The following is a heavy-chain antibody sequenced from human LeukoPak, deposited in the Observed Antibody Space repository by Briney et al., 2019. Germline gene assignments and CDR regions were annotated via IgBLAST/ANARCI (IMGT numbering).Heavy chain of an antibody. Sequence: PGGSLRLSCAASGFTFSTYTMYWVRHPPGKGLEWVSIIGSSGGGIHYADSVKGRFTISRDNSNNTLYLQMNSLRAEDTAVYYCAKDLGLYYYDSSGYSSFDYWGQGTLVTVSS. CDR1: GFTFSTYT. CDR3: AKDLGLYYYDSSGYSSFDY. V-gene: IGHV3-23*01. D-gene: IGHD3-22*01. CDR2: IGSSGGGI. J-gene: IGHJ4*02.